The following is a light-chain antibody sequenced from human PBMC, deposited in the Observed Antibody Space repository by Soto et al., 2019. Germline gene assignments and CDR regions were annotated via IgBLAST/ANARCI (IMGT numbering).Light chain of an antibody. V-gene: IGLV2-14*01. Sequence: QSVLTQPASVSGSPGQSITISCTGTSSDVGGYNYVSWYQQHPGKAPKLMIYDVSNRPSGVSNRFSGSKSGNTASLTISGLQAVYEADYYCSSYTSSSTPVFGTGTKVTVL. J-gene: IGLJ1*01. CDR1: SSDVGGYNY. CDR3: SSYTSSSTPV. CDR2: DVS.